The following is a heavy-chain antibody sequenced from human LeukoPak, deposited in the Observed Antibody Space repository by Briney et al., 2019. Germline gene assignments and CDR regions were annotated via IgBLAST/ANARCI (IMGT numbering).Heavy chain of an antibody. Sequence: ASVKVSCKASGYTFTSYGISWVRQAPGQGLEWMGWISAYNGNTNYAQKLQGRVTMTTDTSTSTAYMELRSLRSDDTAVYCCARDRPGYTTLRGEFDHWGQGTLVTVSS. CDR1: GYTFTSYG. CDR2: ISAYNGNT. J-gene: IGHJ4*02. CDR3: ARDRPGYTTLRGEFDH. V-gene: IGHV1-18*01. D-gene: IGHD3-10*01.